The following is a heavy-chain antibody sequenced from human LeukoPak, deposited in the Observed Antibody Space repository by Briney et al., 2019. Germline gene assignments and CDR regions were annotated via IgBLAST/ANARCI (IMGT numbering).Heavy chain of an antibody. Sequence: PSETLSLTCTVSGGSISSSSYYWGWIRQPPGKGLEWIGSIYYSGSTYYNPSPKSRVTISVDTSKNQFSLKLSSVTAADTAVYYCARDNNSITGTTFDYWGQGALVTVSS. V-gene: IGHV4-39*07. D-gene: IGHD1-20*01. CDR3: ARDNNSITGTTFDY. CDR2: IYYSGST. J-gene: IGHJ4*02. CDR1: GGSISSSSYY.